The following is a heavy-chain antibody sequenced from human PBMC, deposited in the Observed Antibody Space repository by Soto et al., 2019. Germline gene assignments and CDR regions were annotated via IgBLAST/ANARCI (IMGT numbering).Heavy chain of an antibody. CDR3: ARDFRGVATIFDY. Sequence: ASVKVSCKASGYTFTGYYMHWVRQAPGQGLEWMGWINPNSGGTNYAQKFQGRVTMTRDTSISTAYMELSRLRSDDTAVYYCARDFRGVATIFDYWGQGTLVTVSS. J-gene: IGHJ4*02. CDR1: GYTFTGYY. CDR2: INPNSGGT. V-gene: IGHV1-2*02. D-gene: IGHD5-12*01.